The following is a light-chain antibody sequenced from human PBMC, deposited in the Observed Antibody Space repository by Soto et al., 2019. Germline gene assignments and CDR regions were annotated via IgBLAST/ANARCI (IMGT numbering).Light chain of an antibody. CDR1: SSDVGGYNY. Sequence: QSALTQPPSASGSLGQSVTISCTGSSSDVGGYNYVSWYQQHPGKAPKLMIYEVTKRPSGVPDRFSGSKSGNTASLTVSGLQAEDEADDYCSSDAGSSTLFGGGTKVTVL. V-gene: IGLV2-8*01. CDR2: EVT. CDR3: SSDAGSSTL. J-gene: IGLJ2*01.